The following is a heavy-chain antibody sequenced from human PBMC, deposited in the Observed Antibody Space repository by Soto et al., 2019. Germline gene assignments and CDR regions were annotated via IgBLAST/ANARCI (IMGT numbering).Heavy chain of an antibody. CDR1: GGSISSGGSS. CDR3: ARAGDSSGPVALGY. D-gene: IGHD6-19*01. CDR2: IYHRGST. Sequence: QLQLQESGSGLVKPSQPLSLTCAVSGGSISSGGSSWSWIRQPPGKGLEWIGYIYHRGSTYYNPSLKSRVTISVDRSKNQFSLKLSSVTAADTAVYYCARAGDSSGPVALGYWGQGTLVTVSS. J-gene: IGHJ4*02. V-gene: IGHV4-30-2*01.